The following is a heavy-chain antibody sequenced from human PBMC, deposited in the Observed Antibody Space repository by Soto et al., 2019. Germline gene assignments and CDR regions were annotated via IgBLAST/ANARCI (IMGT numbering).Heavy chain of an antibody. D-gene: IGHD2-2*01. CDR2: ISSSGSTI. CDR1: GFTFSDYY. J-gene: IGHJ5*02. V-gene: IGHV3-11*01. CDR3: AKLIPAARGNNWFDP. Sequence: GGSLRLSSAASGFTFSDYYMSWIRQAPGKGLEWVSYISSSGSTIYYADSVKGRFTISRDNSKNTLYLQMNSLRAEDTAVYYCAKLIPAARGNNWFDPWGQGTLVTVS.